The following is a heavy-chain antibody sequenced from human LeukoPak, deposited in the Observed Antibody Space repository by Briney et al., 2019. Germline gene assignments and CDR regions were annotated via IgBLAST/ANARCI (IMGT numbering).Heavy chain of an antibody. Sequence: GGSLRHSCVASGFIFTDHWMSWVRQAPGKGLEWVANIKEDESAKFYADSVRGRFTISRDNAKNSLYLQMNNLRVEDTAVYYCARAVDVADYWGRGTLVTVSS. CDR2: IKEDESAK. V-gene: IGHV3-7*01. CDR3: ARAVDVADY. CDR1: GFIFTDHW. D-gene: IGHD3-16*01. J-gene: IGHJ4*02.